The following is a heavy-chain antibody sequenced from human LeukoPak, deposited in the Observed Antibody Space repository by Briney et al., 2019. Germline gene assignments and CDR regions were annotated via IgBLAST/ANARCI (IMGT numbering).Heavy chain of an antibody. CDR2: INWSGGDS. CDR3: ARAHISVVTTTGPLDY. V-gene: IGHV3-20*04. D-gene: IGHD2-21*02. CDR1: GFTFDHYG. J-gene: IGHJ4*02. Sequence: GESLRLSCAASGFTFDHYGMNWVRQVPGKGLEWVSGINWSGGDSDYADSLKGRFTISRDNAEKLLFLQMNSLGAEDTALYYCARAHISVVTTTGPLDYWGQGIMVTVSS.